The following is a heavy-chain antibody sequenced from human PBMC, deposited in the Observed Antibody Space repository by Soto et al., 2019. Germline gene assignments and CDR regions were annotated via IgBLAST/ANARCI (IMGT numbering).Heavy chain of an antibody. CDR1: GASLSGYD. J-gene: IGHJ3*02. D-gene: IGHD2-2*01. CDR2: INQSGGT. V-gene: IGHV4-34*01. CDR3: ARDPYANAFDI. Sequence: PSETLSLTCAVYGASLSGYDLSWIRQPPGKGLEWIGEINQSGGTNYNPSLKSRVTISMDTSKNQFSLRLSSVTAADTAIYYCARDPYANAFDIWGRGTMVTVSS.